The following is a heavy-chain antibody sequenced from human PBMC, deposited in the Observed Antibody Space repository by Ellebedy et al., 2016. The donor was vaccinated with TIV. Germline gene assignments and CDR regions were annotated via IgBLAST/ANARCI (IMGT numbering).Heavy chain of an antibody. CDR2: IYYSGST. V-gene: IGHV4-61*01. Sequence: SETLSLXXTVSGGSVSSGSYYWSWIRQPPGKGLEWIGYIYYSGSTNYNPSLKSRVTISVDTSKNQFSLKLSSVTAADTAVYYCARGNSYQLPPVRFLEWSYNWFDPWGQGTLVTVSS. CDR3: ARGNSYQLPPVRFLEWSYNWFDP. J-gene: IGHJ5*02. D-gene: IGHD3-3*01. CDR1: GGSVSSGSYY.